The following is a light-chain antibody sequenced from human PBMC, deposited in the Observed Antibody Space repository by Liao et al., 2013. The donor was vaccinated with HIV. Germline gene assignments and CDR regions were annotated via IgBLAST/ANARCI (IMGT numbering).Light chain of an antibody. CDR2: YDS. CDR3: QTWDRSSVL. J-gene: IGLJ2*01. V-gene: IGLV3-21*01. Sequence: SYVLTQPPSVSVAPGKTARITCGADYIGTKTVHWYLQRPGQAPVLVIFYDSDRPSGIPERLSGSRSGTTVTLTINGAQAEDEADYYCQTWDRSSVLFGGGTKLTVL. CDR1: YIGTKT.